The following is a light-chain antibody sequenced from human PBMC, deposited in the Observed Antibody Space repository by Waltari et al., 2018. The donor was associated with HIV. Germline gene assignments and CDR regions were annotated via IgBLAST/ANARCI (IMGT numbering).Light chain of an antibody. V-gene: IGKV1-39*01. CDR3: QQSYSAPWT. J-gene: IGKJ1*01. Sequence: DIQITQSPSSLSASVGDRVTITCRASQSLSSYLNWYQQKPGKAPKLLIYAASNLQTGVPTSFRGSGSETDFTLTLSSLQPEDFATYCCQQSYSAPWTFGQGTKVEVK. CDR2: AAS. CDR1: QSLSSY.